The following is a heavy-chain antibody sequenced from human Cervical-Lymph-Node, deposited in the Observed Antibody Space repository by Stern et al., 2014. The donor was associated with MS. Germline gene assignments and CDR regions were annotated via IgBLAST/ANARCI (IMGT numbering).Heavy chain of an antibody. V-gene: IGHV1-2*06. J-gene: IGHJ4*02. CDR3: ARDLVGSGWSMDS. Sequence: QMQLVQSGAEVKKPGASVKVSCKASGYTFIDYYMQWVRQVPGQGLEWMGRINPDGGGTTYAPKFQGRVAMTRDTSISTVYMELTSLTSADTAVYFCARDLVGSGWSMDSWGQGTLVTVSS. CDR1: GYTFIDYY. D-gene: IGHD6-19*01. CDR2: INPDGGGT.